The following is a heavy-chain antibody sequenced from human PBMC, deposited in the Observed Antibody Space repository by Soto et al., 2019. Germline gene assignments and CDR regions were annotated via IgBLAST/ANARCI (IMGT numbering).Heavy chain of an antibody. V-gene: IGHV4-61*01. CDR2: IYYSGST. J-gene: IGHJ5*02. CDR1: GRSVSSGSYY. D-gene: IGHD6-19*01. CDR3: ASGGSGWYGDWFDP. Sequence: VSGRSVSSGSYYWSWIRQPPGKGLEWIGYIYYSGSTNYNPSLKSRVTISVDTSKNQFSLKLSSVTAADTDVYYCASGGSGWYGDWFDPWGQGTLVTVSS.